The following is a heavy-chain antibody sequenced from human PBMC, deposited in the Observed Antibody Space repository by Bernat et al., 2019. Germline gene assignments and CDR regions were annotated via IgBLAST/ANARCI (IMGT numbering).Heavy chain of an antibody. CDR3: ARPEEGSGLNDAFDI. V-gene: IGHV5-51*01. CDR2: IYPGDSDT. Sequence: EVQLVQSGAEVKKPGESLKISCKGSGYSFTSYWIGWVRQMPGKGLEWMGIIYPGDSDTRYSPPFQGQVTISADKSISTAYLQWSSLKASDTAMSYCARPEEGSGLNDAFDIWGQGTMVTVSS. D-gene: IGHD6-19*01. J-gene: IGHJ3*02. CDR1: GYSFTSYW.